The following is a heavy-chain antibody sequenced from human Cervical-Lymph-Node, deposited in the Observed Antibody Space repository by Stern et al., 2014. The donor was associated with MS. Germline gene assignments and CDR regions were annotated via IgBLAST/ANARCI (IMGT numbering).Heavy chain of an antibody. J-gene: IGHJ6*02. V-gene: IGHV4-61*01. CDR1: GDSVSSGSYY. CDR3: AKDDYYHFYGMDV. Sequence: QVQLQESGPGLVKPSETLSLSCTVSGDSVSSGSYYWTWIRQPPGKGPEXIGNIDYSGITNYNPSLKSRVTISVDTSKNQFSLKLSSVTAADTAVYYCAKDDYYHFYGMDVWGQGTTVTVSS. CDR2: IDYSGIT.